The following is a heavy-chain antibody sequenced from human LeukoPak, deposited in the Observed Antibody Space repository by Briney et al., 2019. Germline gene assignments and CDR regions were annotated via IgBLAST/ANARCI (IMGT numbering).Heavy chain of an antibody. CDR2: ISHSGGAT. CDR3: AKKMRSGSNSPIDY. J-gene: IGHJ4*02. Sequence: PGGSLRLSCAASGFTFSSYSMNWVRQAPGKGLEWVSTISHSGGATYYADSVKGRFTISRDNSKNTLYLQMNSLRAEDTAVYYCAKKMRSGSNSPIDYWGQGTLVTVSS. CDR1: GFTFSSYS. V-gene: IGHV3-23*01. D-gene: IGHD1-26*01.